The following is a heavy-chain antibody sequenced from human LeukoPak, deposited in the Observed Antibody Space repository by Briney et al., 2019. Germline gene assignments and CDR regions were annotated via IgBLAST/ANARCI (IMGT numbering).Heavy chain of an antibody. CDR1: GFTFSTDS. V-gene: IGHV3-21*06. CDR2: INSGSTHF. J-gene: IGHJ3*02. D-gene: IGHD3-10*01. CDR3: ARFETSPGDVAFDI. Sequence: GGSLRLSCAASGFTFSTDSMNWVRQAPGKGLEWVSSINSGSTHFYYADSVRGRFTISRDNTKNSLFLHMNSLRAEDTAVYYCARFETSPGDVAFDIWGQGTMVTVSS.